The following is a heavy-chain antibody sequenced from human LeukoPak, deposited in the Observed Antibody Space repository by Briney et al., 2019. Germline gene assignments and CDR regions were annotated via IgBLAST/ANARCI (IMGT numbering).Heavy chain of an antibody. J-gene: IGHJ5*02. CDR3: ARHEYSGSYYGLSWFDP. V-gene: IGHV4-39*01. Sequence: SETLSLTCTVSGGSISSSSYYWGWIRQPPGKGLEWIASIYYSGSTYYNPSLKSRVTISVDTSKNQLSLKLSSLTAADTAVYYCARHEYSGSYYGLSWFDPWGQGTLVTVSS. CDR1: GGSISSSSYY. CDR2: IYYSGST. D-gene: IGHD1-26*01.